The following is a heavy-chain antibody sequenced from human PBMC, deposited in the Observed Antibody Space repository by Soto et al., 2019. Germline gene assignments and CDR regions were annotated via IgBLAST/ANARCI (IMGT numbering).Heavy chain of an antibody. CDR2: IYYSGST. CDR1: GGSISSGDYY. V-gene: IGHV4-30-4*01. CDR3: ARDNPSGYSPYYYYGMDV. Sequence: LSLTCTVSGGSISSGDYYWSWIRQPPGKGLEWIGYIYYSGSTYYNPSLKSRVTISVDTSKNQFSLKLSSVTAADTAVYYCARDNPSGYSPYYYYGMDVWGQGPTVTVYS. D-gene: IGHD3-3*01. J-gene: IGHJ6*02.